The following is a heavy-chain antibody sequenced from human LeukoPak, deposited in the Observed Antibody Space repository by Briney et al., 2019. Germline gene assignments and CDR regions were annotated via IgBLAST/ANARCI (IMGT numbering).Heavy chain of an antibody. CDR1: GFTFSAYG. Sequence: PGGSLRLSCAASGFTFSAYGMQWVRQAPGKGLEWVAFIRYDGSNKYYADSVKGRFTISRDNPKNSLYLQMNSLRAEDAAVYYCAKGVHSSGWPNWFDPWGQGTLVTVSS. V-gene: IGHV3-30*02. CDR3: AKGVHSSGWPNWFDP. D-gene: IGHD6-19*01. CDR2: IRYDGSNK. J-gene: IGHJ5*02.